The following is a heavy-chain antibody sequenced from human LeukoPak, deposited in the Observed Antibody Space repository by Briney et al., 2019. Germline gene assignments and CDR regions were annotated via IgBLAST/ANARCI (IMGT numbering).Heavy chain of an antibody. Sequence: SVKVSCKASGGTFSSYAISWVRQAPGQGLEWMGGIIPIFGTANYAQKFQGRVTITTDESTSTAYMELSSLRSEDTAVYYCARAQIGYSSGWYETAGGWHFGYWGQGTLVTVSS. CDR3: ARAQIGYSSGWYETAGGWHFGY. D-gene: IGHD6-19*01. J-gene: IGHJ4*02. CDR2: IIPIFGTA. V-gene: IGHV1-69*05. CDR1: GGTFSSYA.